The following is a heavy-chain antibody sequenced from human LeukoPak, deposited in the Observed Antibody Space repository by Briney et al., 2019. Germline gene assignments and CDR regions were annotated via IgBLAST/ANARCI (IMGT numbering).Heavy chain of an antibody. V-gene: IGHV3-48*04. D-gene: IGHD3-9*01. J-gene: IGHJ4*02. CDR3: ARGHYDVLAASYKWTPDY. CDR1: GFTFSSYS. Sequence: GGSLRLSCAASGFTFSSYSMNWVRQAPGKGLDWISYISSSGSTIYYADSVKGRFTTSRDNAKHSLSLQLNSLRVEDTAVYYCARGHYDVLAASYKWTPDYWGQGTLVSVSS. CDR2: ISSSGSTI.